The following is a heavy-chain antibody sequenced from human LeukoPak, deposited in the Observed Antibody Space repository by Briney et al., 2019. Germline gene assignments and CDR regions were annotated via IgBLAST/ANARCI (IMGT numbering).Heavy chain of an antibody. Sequence: NASETLSLTCTVSGGSISSYYWSWIRQPPGKGLEWIGYISYSGSTYYNPSLKSRVTISVDTSKNQFSLKLSSVAAADTAVYYCAREVVRSRDAFDIWGQGTMVTVSS. CDR3: AREVVRSRDAFDI. D-gene: IGHD3-10*01. V-gene: IGHV4-59*12. CDR2: ISYSGST. J-gene: IGHJ3*02. CDR1: GGSISSYY.